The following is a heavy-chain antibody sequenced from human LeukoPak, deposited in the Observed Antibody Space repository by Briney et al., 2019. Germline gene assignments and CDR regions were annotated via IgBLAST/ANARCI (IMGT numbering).Heavy chain of an antibody. D-gene: IGHD1-26*01. Sequence: SETLSLTCTVSGGSISSSSYYWGWIRQPPGKGLEWIGSIYHSGSTYYNPSLKSRVTISVDTSKNQFSLKLSSVTAADTAVYYCASLRQRWELLEYFDLWGRGTLVTVSS. CDR2: IYHSGST. V-gene: IGHV4-39*07. CDR3: ASLRQRWELLEYFDL. CDR1: GGSISSSSYY. J-gene: IGHJ2*01.